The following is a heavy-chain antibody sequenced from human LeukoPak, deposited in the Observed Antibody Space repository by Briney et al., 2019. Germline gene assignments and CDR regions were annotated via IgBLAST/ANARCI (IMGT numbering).Heavy chain of an antibody. CDR1: GGSISSSDYY. D-gene: IGHD4-23*01. CDR3: ARVKMVVTPGWHFGL. Sequence: SETLSLTCTVSGGSISSSDYYWSWVRQHPGKGLEWIGYIYYHGNSYYNPSLKSRLTISVDTSKNQISLKLSSVTAADTAVYYCARVKMVVTPGWHFGLWGRGTLVTVSP. CDR2: IYYHGNS. J-gene: IGHJ2*01. V-gene: IGHV4-31*03.